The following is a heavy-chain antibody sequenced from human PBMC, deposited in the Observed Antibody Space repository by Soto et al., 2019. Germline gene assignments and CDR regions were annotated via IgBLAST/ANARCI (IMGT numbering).Heavy chain of an antibody. CDR1: GFTFNHYG. D-gene: IGHD6-6*01. CDR2: ISGSGGTT. J-gene: IGHJ4*02. Sequence: AQLLESGGGLVQPGGSLTLSCAASGFTFNHYGMAWVRQAPGKGLEWVSVISGSGGTTYYADSVKGRFTIARDNSKSTAYLQMNSLRVEDTALYSCAKVIVLGASTIEFWGPGTLVTVSS. CDR3: AKVIVLGASTIEF. V-gene: IGHV3-23*01.